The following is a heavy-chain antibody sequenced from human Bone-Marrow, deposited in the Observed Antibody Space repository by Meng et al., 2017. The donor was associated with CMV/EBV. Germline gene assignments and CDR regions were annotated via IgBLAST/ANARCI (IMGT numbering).Heavy chain of an antibody. V-gene: IGHV1-18*01. Sequence: ASVKVSCKASGCTFTSYGISWVRQAPGQGLEWMGWISAYNGNTNYAQKLQGRVTMTTDTSTSTAYMELRSLRSDDTAVYYCARDDRTTYYDFWSGGSGMDVWGQGTTVTVSS. CDR3: ARDDRTTYYDFWSGGSGMDV. J-gene: IGHJ6*02. CDR2: ISAYNGNT. D-gene: IGHD3-3*01. CDR1: GCTFTSYG.